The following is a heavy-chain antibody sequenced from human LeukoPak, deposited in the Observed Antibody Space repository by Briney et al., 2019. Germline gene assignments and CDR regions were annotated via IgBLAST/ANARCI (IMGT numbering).Heavy chain of an antibody. CDR3: ARAGYCGDGGCRGVSAFDV. D-gene: IGHD2-15*01. J-gene: IGHJ3*01. Sequence: ASVKLSCKTSGYTFSNYDIHWVRQAPGQGLECMGWISGYTGDTKYAQILQGRFTVTTDTSTSTAYKELKSLTYNDTAGYYCARAGYCGDGGCRGVSAFDVWGQGTMVTVSS. CDR1: GYTFSNYD. V-gene: IGHV1-18*01. CDR2: ISGYTGDT.